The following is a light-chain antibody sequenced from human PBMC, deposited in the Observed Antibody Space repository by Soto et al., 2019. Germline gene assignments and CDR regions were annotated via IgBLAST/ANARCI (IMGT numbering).Light chain of an antibody. J-gene: IGLJ3*02. CDR2: EVN. CDR1: NSDVGKYDF. V-gene: IGLV2-23*02. Sequence: QSALTQPASVSGTHGQSITISCTGTNSDVGKYDFVSWYQHYPDKAPKFIIYEVNKRSSGVSHRFSGSKSGSTASLTISGLQAEDEAHYYCCSYTSSETVVFGGGTK. CDR3: CSYTSSETVV.